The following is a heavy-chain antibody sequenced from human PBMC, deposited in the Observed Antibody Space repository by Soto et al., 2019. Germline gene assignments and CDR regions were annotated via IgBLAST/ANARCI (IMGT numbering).Heavy chain of an antibody. CDR3: ARTTAVPNSLRSRYFFDY. D-gene: IGHD4-17*01. J-gene: IGHJ4*02. CDR2: VYYSGTT. CDR1: GGSVSDKTYY. V-gene: IGHV4-61*01. Sequence: SETLSLTCSVSGGSVSDKTYYWSWIRRPPGKRLEWIGYVYYSGTTNSNPSLKSPVTISVDLSKNQFSLRLSSVTTADTALYYCARTTAVPNSLRSRYFFDYWGQGTLVTVSS.